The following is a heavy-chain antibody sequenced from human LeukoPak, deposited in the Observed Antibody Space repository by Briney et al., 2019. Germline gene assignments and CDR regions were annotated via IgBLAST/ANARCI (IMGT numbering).Heavy chain of an antibody. CDR1: GYSFTRND. V-gene: IGHV1-8*01. CDR2: MNPGSGNG. D-gene: IGHD5-12*01. J-gene: IGHJ3*02. CDR3: ARGDTTTDAFDM. Sequence: ASVKVSCKASGYSFTRNDINWVRQAAGQGLEWMGWMNPGSGNGGYAQNFQGRVTMTRDTSVNTAYMELSSLRSDDTAVYYCARGDTTTDAFDMWGQGTLATVSS.